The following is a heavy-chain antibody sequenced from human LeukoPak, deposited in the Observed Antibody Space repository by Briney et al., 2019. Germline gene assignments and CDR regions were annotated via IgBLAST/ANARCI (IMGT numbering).Heavy chain of an antibody. CDR3: AGGRQNSLEGY. V-gene: IGHV3-23*01. D-gene: IGHD1-1*01. J-gene: IGHJ4*02. CDR2: IGVRT. CDR1: GFSITDWP. Sequence: GGSLRLSCAASGFSITDWPLSWVRQAPGEGLEWVSAIGVRTHYADSVKGRFTISTDLSKNTRYLQINSLTCEGTAIYFCAGGRQNSLEGYWGQGTLVSVAS.